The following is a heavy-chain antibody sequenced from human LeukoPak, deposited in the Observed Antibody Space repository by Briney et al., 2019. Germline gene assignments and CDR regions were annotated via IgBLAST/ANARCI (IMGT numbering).Heavy chain of an antibody. V-gene: IGHV3-48*03. CDR3: AAAYGSGEGYFDY. J-gene: IGHJ4*02. D-gene: IGHD3-10*01. Sequence: GGSLRLSCAASGFTFSSYEMNWVRQAPGKGLEWVSYISSSGNTIYYADSVKGRFTISRDNAKNSLYLQMNSLGAEDTAVYYCAAAYGSGEGYFDYWGQGTLVTVSS. CDR1: GFTFSSYE. CDR2: ISSSGNTI.